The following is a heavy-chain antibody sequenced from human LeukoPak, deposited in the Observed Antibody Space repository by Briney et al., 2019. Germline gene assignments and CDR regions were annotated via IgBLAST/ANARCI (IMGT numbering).Heavy chain of an antibody. CDR3: ARQLRSKHFDY. V-gene: IGHV4-39*01. Sequence: SETLSLTCTVSGGSISSSSYYWSWIRQPPGKGLEWIGEINHSGSTNYSPSLKSRVTISVDTSKNPFYLKLSSVTAADTAVYYCARQLRSKHFDYWGQGTLVTVSS. J-gene: IGHJ4*02. D-gene: IGHD3-10*02. CDR1: GGSISSSSYY. CDR2: INHSGST.